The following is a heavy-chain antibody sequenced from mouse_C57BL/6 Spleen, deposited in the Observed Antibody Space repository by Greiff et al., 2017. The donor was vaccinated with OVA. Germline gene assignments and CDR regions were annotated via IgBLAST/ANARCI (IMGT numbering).Heavy chain of an antibody. CDR1: GYSITSGYY. CDR3: AREGWYDYAMDY. Sequence: EVQLQESGPGLVKPSQSLSLTCSVTGYSITSGYYWNWIRQFPGNKLEWMGSISYDGSNNYNPSLKNRISITRDTSKNQFFLKLNSVTTEDTATYYCAREGWYDYAMDYWGQGTSVTVSS. J-gene: IGHJ4*01. V-gene: IGHV3-6*01. D-gene: IGHD2-14*01. CDR2: ISYDGSN.